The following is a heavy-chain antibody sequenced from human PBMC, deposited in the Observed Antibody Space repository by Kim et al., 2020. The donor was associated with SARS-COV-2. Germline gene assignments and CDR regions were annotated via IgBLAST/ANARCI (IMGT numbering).Heavy chain of an antibody. V-gene: IGHV3-23*03. CDR2: IHAGGSPR. D-gene: IGHD2-2*01. CDR1: GFTFSSYA. J-gene: IGHJ4*02. Sequence: GGSLRLSCAASGFTFSSYAISWVRQTPGKGLEWVSIIHAGGSPRLYADSVKGRFTVSRDDSKNTVYLQMNSLRAEDTAVYFCAKSRTLDYWGQGALVTVSS. CDR3: AKSRTLDY.